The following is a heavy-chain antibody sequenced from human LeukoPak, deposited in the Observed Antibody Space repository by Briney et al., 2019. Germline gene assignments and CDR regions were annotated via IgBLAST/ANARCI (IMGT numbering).Heavy chain of an antibody. CDR2: ISGSGGST. Sequence: GGSLRLSCAASGFTFSSYAMSWVRQAPGKGLEWVSAISGSGGSTYYADSVKGRFTISRDNSKNTLYLQINSLRAEDTAVYYCAKDKRREVGTTVPPGYFDYWGQGTLVTVSS. CDR1: GFTFSSYA. D-gene: IGHD1-1*01. V-gene: IGHV3-23*01. J-gene: IGHJ4*02. CDR3: AKDKRREVGTTVPPGYFDY.